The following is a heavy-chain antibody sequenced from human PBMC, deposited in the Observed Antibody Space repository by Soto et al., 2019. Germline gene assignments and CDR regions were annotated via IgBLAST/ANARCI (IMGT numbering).Heavy chain of an antibody. V-gene: IGHV3-33*01. Sequence: QVQLVESGGGVVQPGRSLRLSCAASGFTFSSYGMHWVRQAPGKGLEWVAVIWYDGSKKYYADSVKGRFTISRDNSETTLYLQVNSLRAEDTAVYYCARDMSSSRGPHDHDYYYYGMDVWGHGTTVTGSS. CDR3: ARDMSSSRGPHDHDYYYYGMDV. J-gene: IGHJ6*02. D-gene: IGHD6-13*01. CDR1: GFTFSSYG. CDR2: IWYDGSKK.